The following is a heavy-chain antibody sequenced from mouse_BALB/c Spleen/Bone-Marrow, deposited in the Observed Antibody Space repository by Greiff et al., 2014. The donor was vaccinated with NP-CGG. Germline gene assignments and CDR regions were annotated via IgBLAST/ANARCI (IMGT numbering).Heavy chain of an antibody. D-gene: IGHD2-4*01. CDR1: GYSFTSYW. Sequence: EVQLQQSGTVLARPGASVKMSCKASGYSFTSYWMHWVQQRPGQGLEWIGAIYPGNSVTSYNQKFTGKAKLTAVSSASTAFMELSSLTNEDSAVYYCTRSPAMITTYSGAMDYWGQGTSVTVSA. CDR2: IYPGNSVT. CDR3: TRSPAMITTYSGAMDY. V-gene: IGHV1-5*01. J-gene: IGHJ4*01.